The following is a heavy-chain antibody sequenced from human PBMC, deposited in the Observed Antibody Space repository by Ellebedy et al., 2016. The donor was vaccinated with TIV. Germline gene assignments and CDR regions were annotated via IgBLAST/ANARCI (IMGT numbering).Heavy chain of an antibody. CDR2: ILYGGTT. CDR3: ARLNFGLGGGAWFDP. CDR1: GASISNNVYY. J-gene: IGHJ5*02. Sequence: PSETLSLTCTVSGASISNNVYYWGWIRKPPGKGLEWIGNILYGGTTYYNPSLKSRITMSVDTSKNQFSLKLSSMTAADTAVYYCARLNFGLGGGAWFDPWGQGTLVTVSS. V-gene: IGHV4-39*01. D-gene: IGHD3-3*01.